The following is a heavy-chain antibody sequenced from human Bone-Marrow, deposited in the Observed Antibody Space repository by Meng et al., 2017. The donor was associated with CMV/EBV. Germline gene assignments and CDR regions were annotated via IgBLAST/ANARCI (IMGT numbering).Heavy chain of an antibody. V-gene: IGHV1-69*05. CDR2: IIPIFGTA. Sequence: SVKVSCKASGGTFSSYAISWVRQAPGQGLEWMGGIIPIFGTANYAQKFQGRVTITTDESTSTAYMELSSLRSEDTAVYYCARAGRYQLLYGSFDYWGPGTLVTVAS. CDR1: GGTFSSYA. D-gene: IGHD2-2*02. J-gene: IGHJ4*02. CDR3: ARAGRYQLLYGSFDY.